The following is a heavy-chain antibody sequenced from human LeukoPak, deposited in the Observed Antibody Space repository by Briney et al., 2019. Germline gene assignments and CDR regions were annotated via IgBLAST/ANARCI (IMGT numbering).Heavy chain of an antibody. CDR1: GYTFTGYF. Sequence: ASVKVSCKASGYTFTGYFMHWVRQAPGKGLEWMGWINPYSGDINYAQKFQGRVTMTRDTSISTAYMELSRLRSDDTAVYYCARNERYSSGWYPSGYYYMDVWGKGTTVTVSS. J-gene: IGHJ6*03. V-gene: IGHV1-2*02. CDR3: ARNERYSSGWYPSGYYYMDV. D-gene: IGHD6-19*01. CDR2: INPYSGDI.